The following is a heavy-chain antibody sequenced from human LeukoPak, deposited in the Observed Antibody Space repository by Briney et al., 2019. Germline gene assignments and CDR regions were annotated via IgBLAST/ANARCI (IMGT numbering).Heavy chain of an antibody. D-gene: IGHD3-16*01. V-gene: IGHV3-7*01. CDR1: GFTFSGHW. CDR3: VRWGAPSEIGNS. Sequence: GGSLRLSCVASGFTFSGHWMSWVRQAPGKGLEWVAHIKADGSEIYYVASVKGRFTISRDNAKNSLSLQMNRLRADDTAMYFCVRWGAPSEIGNSWGQGTLVTVSS. CDR2: IKADGSEI. J-gene: IGHJ4*02.